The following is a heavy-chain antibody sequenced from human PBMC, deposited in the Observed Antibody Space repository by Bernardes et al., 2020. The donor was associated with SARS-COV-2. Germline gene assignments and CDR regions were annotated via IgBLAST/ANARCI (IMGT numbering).Heavy chain of an antibody. J-gene: IGHJ4*02. V-gene: IGHV4-59*08. CDR3: ARREGSGWIFYFDY. CDR1: GGAIVSYY. CDR2: IYYSGSP. Sequence: TLSLTCTVSGGAIVSYYWSWLRQPPGKRLEWIGNIYYSGSPNYNPSLKSRVSISVATSKNQFSLKLTSVTASDTAVYYCARREGSGWIFYFDYWSQGTLVTVSS. D-gene: IGHD6-19*01.